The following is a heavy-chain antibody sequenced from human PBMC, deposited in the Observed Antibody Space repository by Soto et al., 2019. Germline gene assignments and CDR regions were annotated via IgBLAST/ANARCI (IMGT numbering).Heavy chain of an antibody. J-gene: IGHJ6*02. CDR1: GGSFSGYY. D-gene: IGHD3-3*01. Sequence: SETLSLTCAVYGGSFSGYYWSWIRQPPGKGLEWIGEINHSGSTNYNPSLKSRVTISVDTSKNQFSLKLSSVTAADTAVYYCTRNGSYYDFWSGYYFGGGMDVWGQGTTVTVSS. V-gene: IGHV4-34*01. CDR3: TRNGSYYDFWSGYYFGGGMDV. CDR2: INHSGST.